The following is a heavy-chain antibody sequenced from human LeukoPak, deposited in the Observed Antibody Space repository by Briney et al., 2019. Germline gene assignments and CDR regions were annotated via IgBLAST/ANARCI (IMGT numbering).Heavy chain of an antibody. CDR1: GYTFTDDG. J-gene: IGHJ6*02. Sequence: GASVKVSCKASGYTFTDDGIRWVRQAPGQGLEWMGWISPYNGNTKYADKVLGRVTMSTDISTTTAYMELRGLRSDDTAVYYCARIQVNWYGEVTPLSPPNYGMDVWGQGTTVIVSS. V-gene: IGHV1-18*01. CDR2: ISPYNGNT. CDR3: ARIQVNWYGEVTPLSPPNYGMDV. D-gene: IGHD3-10*01.